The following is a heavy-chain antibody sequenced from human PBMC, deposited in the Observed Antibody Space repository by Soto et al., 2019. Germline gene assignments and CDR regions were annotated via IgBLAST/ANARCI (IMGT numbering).Heavy chain of an antibody. V-gene: IGHV1-18*04. Sequence: GASVKVSCKASGYTFTSYGISWVRQAPGQGLEWMGWISAYNGNTNYAQKLQGRVTMTTDTSTSTAYMELRSLRSDDTAVYYCARDQDDFWSGYYTAPSDYLGQGTLVTVSS. CDR3: ARDQDDFWSGYYTAPSDY. D-gene: IGHD3-3*01. J-gene: IGHJ4*02. CDR1: GYTFTSYG. CDR2: ISAYNGNT.